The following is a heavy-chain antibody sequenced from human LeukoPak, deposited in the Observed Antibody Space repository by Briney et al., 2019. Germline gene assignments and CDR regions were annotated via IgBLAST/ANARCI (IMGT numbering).Heavy chain of an antibody. CDR3: ARDPGYSSSWGEFDP. Sequence: GGSLRLSCAASGFTFSSYWMHWVRHAPGKGLVWVSRMNSDGSNTNYADSVKGRFTISRDNAKNTLYLQMNSLRAEDTAVYYCARDPGYSSSWGEFDPWGQGTLVTVSS. V-gene: IGHV3-74*01. D-gene: IGHD6-13*01. CDR2: MNSDGSNT. J-gene: IGHJ5*02. CDR1: GFTFSSYW.